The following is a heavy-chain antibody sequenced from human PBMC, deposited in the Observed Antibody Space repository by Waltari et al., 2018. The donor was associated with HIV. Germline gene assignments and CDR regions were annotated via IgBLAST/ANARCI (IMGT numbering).Heavy chain of an antibody. CDR1: ASSISSNYY. CDR2: IYRTGTT. J-gene: IGHJ3*02. Sequence: QVQLQESGPRLVKASETLSLTCTVSASSISSNYYWGWIRQPPGKGLQWIGSIYRTGTTYYNPSLKSRVTISADLSKNQFSLKLTSVSAADTAVYYCARDQDYDDSSGYTCYAFDIWGQGTSVTVSS. D-gene: IGHD3-22*01. V-gene: IGHV4-38-2*02. CDR3: ARDQDYDDSSGYTCYAFDI.